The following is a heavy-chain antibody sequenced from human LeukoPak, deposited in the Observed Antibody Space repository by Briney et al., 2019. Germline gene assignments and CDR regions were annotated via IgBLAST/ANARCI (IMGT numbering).Heavy chain of an antibody. CDR3: ARVYYYDYYMDV. Sequence: SETLSLTCAIYGGSFNTYFWSWIRQPPGKGLEWIGSIYYSGSTYYNLSLKSRLTISVDTSKNQFSLKLSSVTAADTAVYYCARVYYYDYYMDVWGKGTTVTVSS. CDR2: IYYSGST. CDR1: GGSFNTYF. V-gene: IGHV4-34*01. J-gene: IGHJ6*03.